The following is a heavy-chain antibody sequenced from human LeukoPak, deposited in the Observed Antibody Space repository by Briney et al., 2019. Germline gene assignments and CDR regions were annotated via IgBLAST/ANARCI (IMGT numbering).Heavy chain of an antibody. Sequence: GASVKVSCKASGGTFSSYAISWVRQAPGQGLEWMGGIIPIFGTASYAQKFQGRVTVTADKSTSTAYMELSSLRSEDTAVYYCAGGSDWNHPFDYYYYMDVWGKGTTVTVSS. J-gene: IGHJ6*03. CDR1: GGTFSSYA. CDR2: IIPIFGTA. V-gene: IGHV1-69*06. CDR3: AGGSDWNHPFDYYYYMDV. D-gene: IGHD1-1*01.